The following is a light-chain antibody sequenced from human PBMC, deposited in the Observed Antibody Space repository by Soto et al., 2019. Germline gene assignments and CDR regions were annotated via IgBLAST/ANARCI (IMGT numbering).Light chain of an antibody. Sequence: DIQMAQSPSSLSASVGDRVITCRASQGIRNDLGWYQQKPGKAPKRLIYAASSLQSGVPSRFSGSGSGTEFTLAISSLQPEDFATYYCLQHNSYPLTFGGGTKVEIK. J-gene: IGKJ4*01. CDR2: AAS. CDR3: LQHNSYPLT. CDR1: QGIRND. V-gene: IGKV1-17*01.